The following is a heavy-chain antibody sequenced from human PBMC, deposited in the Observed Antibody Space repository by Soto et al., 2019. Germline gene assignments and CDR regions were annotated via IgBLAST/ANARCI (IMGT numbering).Heavy chain of an antibody. D-gene: IGHD6-19*01. Sequence: EVQLLESGGALVHPGGSLRLSCAASGFTFSSCAMNWVRQAPGKGLEWVSTISGSGGSAYYADSVKGRFTISKDNSKNTVYLQINSLRAEDTAVYFCAKEGSSGWYYFGYWGQGTLVTVSS. CDR1: GFTFSSCA. CDR3: AKEGSSGWYYFGY. CDR2: ISGSGGSA. V-gene: IGHV3-23*01. J-gene: IGHJ4*02.